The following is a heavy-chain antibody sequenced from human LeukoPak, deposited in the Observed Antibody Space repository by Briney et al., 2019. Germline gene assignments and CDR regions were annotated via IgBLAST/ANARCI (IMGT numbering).Heavy chain of an antibody. CDR1: GGSFSGYY. Sequence: SETLSLTCAVYGGSFSGYYWSWIRQPPGKGLEWIGEINHSGSTNYNPSLKSRVTISVDTSKNQFSLKLSSVTAADTAVYYCTVTRYYYYSYMDVWGKGTTVTVSS. CDR2: INHSGST. V-gene: IGHV4-34*01. J-gene: IGHJ6*03. CDR3: TVTRYYYYSYMDV. D-gene: IGHD4-17*01.